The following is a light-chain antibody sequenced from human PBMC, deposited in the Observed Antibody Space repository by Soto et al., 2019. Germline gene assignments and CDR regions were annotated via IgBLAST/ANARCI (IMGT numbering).Light chain of an antibody. V-gene: IGKV3-11*01. Sequence: LVLAQSPATLSVSPGERATLSCRASQSDRGNYLAWYQQKPRQAPRLLICGASSRATGIPARFSGSGSGTDFTLTISSLEPEDFAVYYCQQRSNWLTFGPGTKVDIK. CDR3: QQRSNWLT. CDR2: GAS. J-gene: IGKJ3*01. CDR1: QSDRGNY.